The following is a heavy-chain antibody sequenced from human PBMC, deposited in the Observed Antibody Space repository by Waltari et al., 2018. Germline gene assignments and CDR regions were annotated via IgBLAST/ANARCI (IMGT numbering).Heavy chain of an antibody. J-gene: IGHJ4*02. CDR2: IWYDGSNN. CDR3: AKDVEGKYYFDY. Sequence: QLQLVESGEGVVPPERSLSPSCDASAFNFSRFGMQWVRQAPGKGGGGVAVIWYDGSNNYYADYVKGRFTISRDNCKNTLYLQMNRLRAEETAVYYCAKDVEGKYYFDYWGQGTLVTVSS. D-gene: IGHD2-15*01. CDR1: AFNFSRFG. V-gene: IGHV3-30*18.